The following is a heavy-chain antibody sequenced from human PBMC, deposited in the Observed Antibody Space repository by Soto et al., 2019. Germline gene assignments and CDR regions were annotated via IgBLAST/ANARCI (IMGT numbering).Heavy chain of an antibody. CDR1: GFTFSSYW. V-gene: IGHV3-7*03. D-gene: IGHD3-22*01. Sequence: GGSLRLSCAASGFTFSSYWMSWVRQAPGKGLEWVANIKQDGSEKYYVDSVKGRFTISRDNAKNSLYLQMNSLRAEDTAVYYCARGGIVVVITTVGGSSDAFDIWGQGTMVTVSS. J-gene: IGHJ3*02. CDR2: IKQDGSEK. CDR3: ARGGIVVVITTVGGSSDAFDI.